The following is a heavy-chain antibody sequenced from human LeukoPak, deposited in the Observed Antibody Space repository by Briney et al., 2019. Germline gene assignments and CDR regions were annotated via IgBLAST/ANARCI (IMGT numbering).Heavy chain of an antibody. CDR2: INPNSGGT. J-gene: IGHJ6*03. D-gene: IGHD3-10*01. V-gene: IGHV1-2*02. CDR1: GYTFTGYY. CDR3: ARAMVRGGQYYYYYYMDV. Sequence: ASVKFSCKASGYTFTGYYMHWVRQAPGQGLEWMGWINPNSGGTNYAQKFQGRVTMTRDTSISTAYMELSRLRSDDTAVYYCARAMVRGGQYYYYYYMDVWGKGTTVTVSS.